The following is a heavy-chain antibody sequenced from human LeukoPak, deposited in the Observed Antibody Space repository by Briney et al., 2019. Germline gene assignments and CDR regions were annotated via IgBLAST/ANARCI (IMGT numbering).Heavy chain of an antibody. J-gene: IGHJ6*02. V-gene: IGHV3-7*01. Sequence: GRSLRLSCAASGFTFSSYWMSWVRQAPGKGLEWVANIKQDGGEKYYVDSVKGRFTISRDNAKNSLYLQMNSLRVEDTAVYYCARDHGDYVSIYYYYAMDVWGQGTTVTASS. D-gene: IGHD4-17*01. CDR2: IKQDGGEK. CDR1: GFTFSSYW. CDR3: ARDHGDYVSIYYYYAMDV.